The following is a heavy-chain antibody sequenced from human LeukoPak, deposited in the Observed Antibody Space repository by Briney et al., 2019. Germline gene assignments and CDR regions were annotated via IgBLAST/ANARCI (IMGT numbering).Heavy chain of an antibody. CDR3: ARTTTVTNFDY. D-gene: IGHD4-17*01. Sequence: GGSLRLSCAVSGFTFSSYSMNWVRQAPGKGLEWVSYISSSSSTIYYADSVKGRFTISRDNAKNSLYLQMNSLRAEDTAVYYCARTTTVTNFDYWGQGTLVTVSS. CDR1: GFTFSSYS. CDR2: ISSSSSTI. J-gene: IGHJ4*02. V-gene: IGHV3-48*01.